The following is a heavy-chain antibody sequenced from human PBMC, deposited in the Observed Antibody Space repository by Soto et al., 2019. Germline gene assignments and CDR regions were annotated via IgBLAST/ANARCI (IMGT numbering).Heavy chain of an antibody. V-gene: IGHV4-34*01. J-gene: IGHJ4*02. D-gene: IGHD3-10*01. CDR2: INHSGST. CDR3: ARGRGWRHARGGYFDY. Sequence: QVQLQQWGAGLLKPSETLSLTCAVYGGSFSGYYWSWIRQPPGKGLEWIGEINHSGSTNYNPSLKSRVTISVDTSKNQFSLKLSSVTAADTAVYYCARGRGWRHARGGYFDYWGQGTLVTVSS. CDR1: GGSFSGYY.